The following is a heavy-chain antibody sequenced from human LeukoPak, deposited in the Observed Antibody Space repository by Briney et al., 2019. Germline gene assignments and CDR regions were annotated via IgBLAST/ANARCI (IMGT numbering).Heavy chain of an antibody. CDR2: IDPNSGGT. Sequence: ASVKVSCKASGYTFTGYYMHWVRQAPGQGLEWMGWIDPNSGGTNYAQKFQGRVTMTRDTSISTAYMVLNRLRSDDTAVYYCAREYYYGSGNYYNRIDYWGQGTLVTVSS. CDR1: GYTFTGYY. CDR3: AREYYYGSGNYYNRIDY. V-gene: IGHV1-2*02. D-gene: IGHD3-10*01. J-gene: IGHJ4*02.